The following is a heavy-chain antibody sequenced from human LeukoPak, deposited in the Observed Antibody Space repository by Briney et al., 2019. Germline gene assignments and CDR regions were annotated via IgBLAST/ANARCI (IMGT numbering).Heavy chain of an antibody. Sequence: GGSLRLSCAASRFTFRNYWMSWVRQAPGRGLDWVATIKQDGILKHYADSVKGRFTISRDNAENSLYLQMDSLRVDDTAVYYCARLGGETTRFDLWGQGALVTVSS. D-gene: IGHD1-7*01. V-gene: IGHV3-7*01. CDR1: RFTFRNYW. CDR2: IKQDGILK. CDR3: ARLGGETTRFDL. J-gene: IGHJ5*02.